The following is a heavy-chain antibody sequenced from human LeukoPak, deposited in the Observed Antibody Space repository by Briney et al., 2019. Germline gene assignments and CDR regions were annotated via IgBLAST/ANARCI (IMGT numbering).Heavy chain of an antibody. Sequence: TGGSLRLSCAASGLTFSSYSMNWVRQAPGKGLEWVSSISSSSSYIYYADSMKGRFTISRDNAKNSLYLQMNSLRAEDTAVHYCARDPAHDYWGQGTLVTVSS. CDR2: ISSSSSYI. J-gene: IGHJ4*02. V-gene: IGHV3-21*01. CDR3: ARDPAHDY. CDR1: GLTFSSYS.